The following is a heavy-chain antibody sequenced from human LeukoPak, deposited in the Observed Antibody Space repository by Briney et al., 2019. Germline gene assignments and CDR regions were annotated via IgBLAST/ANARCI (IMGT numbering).Heavy chain of an antibody. Sequence: SETLSLTCAVYGGSFSGYYWSWIRQPPGKGLEWIGEINHSGSTNYNPSLKSRVTISVDTSKNQFSLKLSSVTAADTAVYYCARTAAGTVDYWGQGTLVTVSS. CDR1: GGSFSGYY. J-gene: IGHJ4*02. CDR2: INHSGST. V-gene: IGHV4-34*01. CDR3: ARTAAGTVDY. D-gene: IGHD6-13*01.